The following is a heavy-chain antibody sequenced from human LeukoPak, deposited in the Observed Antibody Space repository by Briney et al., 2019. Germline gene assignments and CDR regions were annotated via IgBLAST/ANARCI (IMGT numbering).Heavy chain of an antibody. CDR2: INPSNVET. Sequence: ASVKVSCKASGYTLSDNYLHWVRQAPGQRFEWMAWINPSNVETKFAPRFQGRVTMTRDTSISTAYMELSSLRPDDTAVYYCARSQFRTTNSGAWGFQPWGQGTLVTVSS. J-gene: IGHJ1*01. CDR1: GYTLSDNY. D-gene: IGHD3-16*01. V-gene: IGHV1-2*07. CDR3: ARSQFRTTNSGAWGFQP.